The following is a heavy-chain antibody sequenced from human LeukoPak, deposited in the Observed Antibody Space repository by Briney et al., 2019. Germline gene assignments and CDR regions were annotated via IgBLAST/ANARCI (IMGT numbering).Heavy chain of an antibody. Sequence: LXCXXSXXTXXNAXXSXXRQAPXKGLEWVGRIKSKTDGGTTDYAAPVKGRFTISRDDSKNTLYLQMNSLKTEDTAVYYCTTQENAVDYWGQGTLVTVSS. V-gene: IGHV3-15*01. J-gene: IGHJ4*02. CDR2: IKSKTDGGTT. CDR3: TTQENAVDY. CDR1: XXTXXNAX.